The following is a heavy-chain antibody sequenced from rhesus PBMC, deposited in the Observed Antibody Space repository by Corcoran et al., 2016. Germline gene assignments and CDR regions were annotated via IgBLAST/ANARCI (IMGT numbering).Heavy chain of an antibody. CDR3: ARDGSCGLVIINLPIDY. V-gene: IGHV3-54*02. J-gene: IGHJ4*01. Sequence: EVQLVESGEGLVQPGGSLRLSCAASGFPFSSYGMHWVRQAPGKGLEWVAVISYYVSMKYYEVSVKDRVTISRDNAKNMLYRQMNNLKLEDTAVYYCARDGSCGLVIINLPIDYWGQGVLVTVSS. CDR2: ISYYVSMK. D-gene: IGHD3-3*01. CDR1: GFPFSSYG.